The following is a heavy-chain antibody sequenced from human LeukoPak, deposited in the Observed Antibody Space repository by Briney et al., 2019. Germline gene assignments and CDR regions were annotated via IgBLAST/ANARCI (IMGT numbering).Heavy chain of an antibody. J-gene: IGHJ4*02. D-gene: IGHD1-26*01. CDR1: GFTFSDHF. CDR3: ASIRGTFGY. CDR2: TRNKADSYIT. Sequence: GGSLRLSCAASGFTFSDHFLDWVRQAPGKGLEWVGRTRNKADSYITEYAASVKGRFTISRDDSKNSLYLQMSSLKTDDTAMYYCASIRGTFGYWGQGTLVTASS. V-gene: IGHV3-72*01.